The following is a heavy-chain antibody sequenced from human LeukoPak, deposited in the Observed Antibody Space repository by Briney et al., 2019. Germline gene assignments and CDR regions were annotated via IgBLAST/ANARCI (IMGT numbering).Heavy chain of an antibody. V-gene: IGHV2-5*01. CDR3: AHRLGRYGRNEFDY. J-gene: IGHJ4*02. CDR1: GFSLSTSGVS. Sequence: SGPTLVNPTQTLTLTCTFSGFSLSTSGVSVGWIRQPPGKALEWLALIYWNDDKHYRPSLKSTLTISNITKATSKCQVVLTMTNMDPVDTATYCCAHRLGRYGRNEFDYWGQGTLVTVSS. D-gene: IGHD1-14*01. CDR2: IYWNDDK.